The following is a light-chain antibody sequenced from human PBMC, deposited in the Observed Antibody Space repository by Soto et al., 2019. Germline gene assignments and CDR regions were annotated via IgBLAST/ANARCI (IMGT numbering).Light chain of an antibody. CDR3: QQSYSTPET. V-gene: IGKV1-39*01. CDR1: QSISSY. J-gene: IGKJ1*01. CDR2: LAS. Sequence: DIQMTQSPSSLSASVGDRVTITCRASQSISSYLNWYQQKLGKAPKLLIYLASSLQSGVPSRFSASGSETDFTLTISSLQPEDFAAYYCQQSYSTPETFGQGTKVEIK.